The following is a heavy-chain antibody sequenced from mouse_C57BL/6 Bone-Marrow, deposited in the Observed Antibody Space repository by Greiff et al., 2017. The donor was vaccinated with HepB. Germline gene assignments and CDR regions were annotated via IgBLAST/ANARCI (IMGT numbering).Heavy chain of an antibody. V-gene: IGHV1-82*01. J-gene: IGHJ2*01. D-gene: IGHD2-3*01. CDR3: ANDGYDDYWDD. Sequence: VKLQASGPELVKPGASVKISCKASGYAFSSSWMNWVKQRPGKGLEWIGRIYPGDGDTNYNGKFKGKATLTADKSSSTAYMQLGSLTSEDAAVYFGANDGYDDYWDDWGQGTTRTVAS. CDR1: GYAFSSSW. CDR2: IYPGDGDT.